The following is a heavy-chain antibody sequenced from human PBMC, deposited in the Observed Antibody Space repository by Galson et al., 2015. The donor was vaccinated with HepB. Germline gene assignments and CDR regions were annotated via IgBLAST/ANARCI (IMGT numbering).Heavy chain of an antibody. CDR3: AREGDGDYSYFDY. CDR1: GFTFRSYG. D-gene: IGHD4-17*01. CDR2: IWYDGRNK. J-gene: IGHJ4*02. V-gene: IGHV3-33*01. Sequence: SLRLSCAASGFTFRSYGMHWVRQAPGKGLEWVANIWYDGRNKNYADSVKGRFTISRDNSKNTVFLQMNSLRAEDTAVYYCAREGDGDYSYFDYWGQGTLVIVSS.